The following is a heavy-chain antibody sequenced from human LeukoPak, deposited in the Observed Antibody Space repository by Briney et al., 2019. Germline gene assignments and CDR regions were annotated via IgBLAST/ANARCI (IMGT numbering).Heavy chain of an antibody. CDR2: IYNSGNT. D-gene: IGHD2-15*01. J-gene: IGHJ3*02. Sequence: PSQTLSLTCSVSGGSIASGDYYWTWIRQPPGKGPEWIGYIYNSGNTYYNPSLKSRVSISADTSENAFSLKLSSVSAADTAVYYCARGSRGTVVVAASAFDIWGQGTFVTVSS. V-gene: IGHV4-30-4*01. CDR1: GGSIASGDYY. CDR3: ARGSRGTVVVAASAFDI.